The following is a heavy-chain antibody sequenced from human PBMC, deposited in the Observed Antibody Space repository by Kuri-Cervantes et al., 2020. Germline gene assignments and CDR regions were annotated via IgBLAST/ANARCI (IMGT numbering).Heavy chain of an antibody. V-gene: IGHV4-34*01. CDR1: GGSFSGYY. CDR3: ARSNGDYHDAFDI. CDR2: INHSGST. J-gene: IGHJ3*02. Sequence: SQTLSLTCAVYGGSFSGYYWSWIRQPPGKGLEWIGEINHSGSTNYNPSLKSRVTISVDTSKNQFFLKLSSVTAADTAVYYCARSNGDYHDAFDIWGQGTMVTVSS. D-gene: IGHD4-17*01.